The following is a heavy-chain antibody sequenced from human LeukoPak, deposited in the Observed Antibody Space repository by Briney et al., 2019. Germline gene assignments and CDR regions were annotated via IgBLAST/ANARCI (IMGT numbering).Heavy chain of an antibody. D-gene: IGHD6-19*01. Sequence: ASVKVSCKASGYTFIDDYMHWVRQAPGQGLEWMGRINPKSGGTSSALKFQGRVTVTRDTSISTVYMELSRLTSDDTAVYYCARSPSGWYGDYWGQGTLVTVSS. J-gene: IGHJ4*02. CDR2: INPKSGGT. CDR3: ARSPSGWYGDY. CDR1: GYTFIDDY. V-gene: IGHV1-2*06.